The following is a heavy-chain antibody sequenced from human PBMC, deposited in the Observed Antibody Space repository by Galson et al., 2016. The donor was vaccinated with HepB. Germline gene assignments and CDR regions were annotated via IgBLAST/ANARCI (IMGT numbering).Heavy chain of an antibody. J-gene: IGHJ5*02. CDR2: ISYNGNNQ. CDR1: GFTSASTLTNYA. D-gene: IGHD3-10*01. V-gene: IGHV3-30-3*01. Sequence: SLRLSCAASGFTSASTLTNYATHWVRQAPGKGLEWVAVISYNGNNQYYVDSVKGRFTISRDISTNILYLQMNSLRPEDTAVYYCARGEYYGSGNYSNWFDPWGQGTLVTVSS. CDR3: ARGEYYGSGNYSNWFDP.